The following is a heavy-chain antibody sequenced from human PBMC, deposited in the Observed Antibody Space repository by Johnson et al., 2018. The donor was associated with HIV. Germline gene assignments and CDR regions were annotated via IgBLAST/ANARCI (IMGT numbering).Heavy chain of an antibody. V-gene: IGHV3-9*01. J-gene: IGHJ3*02. CDR1: GFTFDDYA. CDR3: ARDQKVQPSGYLDAFDI. CDR2: ISWNSGSI. Sequence: VQLVESGGGLVQLGRSLRLSCAASGFTFDDYAMHWVRQAPGKGLEWVSGISWNSGSIGYADSVKGRFTISRDNAKNSLYLQMNSLRAEDTAVYYCARDQKVQPSGYLDAFDIWGQGTMVTVSS. D-gene: IGHD5-12*01.